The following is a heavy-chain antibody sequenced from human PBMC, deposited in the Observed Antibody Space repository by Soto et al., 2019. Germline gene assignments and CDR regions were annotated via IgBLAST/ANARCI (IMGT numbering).Heavy chain of an antibody. CDR1: GFTFSSHS. D-gene: IGHD3-10*01. CDR2: ISSGSTYI. Sequence: GGSLRLSCAASGFTFSSHSMNWVRQAPGKGLEWVSSISSGSTYIYYADSVKGRFTISRDNAKNSLYLQVNSLRAEDTAVYYCAGVTLGREGLMLRGTGPYDYWGQGTLVTVSS. J-gene: IGHJ4*02. CDR3: AGVTLGREGLMLRGTGPYDY. V-gene: IGHV3-21*01.